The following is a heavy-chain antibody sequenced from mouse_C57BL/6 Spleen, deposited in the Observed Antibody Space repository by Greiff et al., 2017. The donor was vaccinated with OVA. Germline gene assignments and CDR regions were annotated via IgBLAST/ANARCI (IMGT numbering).Heavy chain of an antibody. CDR2: IDPSDSYT. V-gene: IGHV1-50*01. CDR1: GYTFTSYW. D-gene: IGHD1-1*01. Sequence: QVQLQQPGAELVKPGASVKLSCKASGYTFTSYWMQWVKQRPGQGLEWIGEIDPSDSYTNYNQKFKGKATLTVDTSSSTAYMQLSSLTSEDSAVYYCARGTTVVASMDYWGQGTSVTVSS. CDR3: ARGTTVVASMDY. J-gene: IGHJ4*01.